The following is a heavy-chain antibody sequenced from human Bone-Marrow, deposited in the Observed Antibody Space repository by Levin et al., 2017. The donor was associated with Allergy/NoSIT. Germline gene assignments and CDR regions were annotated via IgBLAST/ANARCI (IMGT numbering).Heavy chain of an antibody. Sequence: GASVKVSCKASGGTFSSYAISWVRQAPGQGLEWMGGIIPIFGTANYAQKFQGRVTITADESTSTAYMELSSLRSEDTAVYYCARDSRMFDDYVWGSYRHPGSWFDPWGQGTLVTVSS. CDR3: ARDSRMFDDYVWGSYRHPGSWFDP. CDR2: IIPIFGTA. V-gene: IGHV1-69*13. CDR1: GGTFSSYA. J-gene: IGHJ5*02. D-gene: IGHD3-16*02.